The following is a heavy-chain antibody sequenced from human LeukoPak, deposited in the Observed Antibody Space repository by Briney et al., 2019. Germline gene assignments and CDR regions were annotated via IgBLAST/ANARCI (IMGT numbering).Heavy chain of an antibody. J-gene: IGHJ3*02. Sequence: SETLSLTCTVSGGSISSYYWSWIRQPPGKGLEWIGYIYYSGSTNYNPSLKSRVTISVDTLKNQFSLKRSSVTAADTAVYYCASFAARPSAFDIWGQGTMVTVSS. CDR3: ASFAARPSAFDI. D-gene: IGHD6-6*01. CDR2: IYYSGST. CDR1: GGSISSYY. V-gene: IGHV4-59*01.